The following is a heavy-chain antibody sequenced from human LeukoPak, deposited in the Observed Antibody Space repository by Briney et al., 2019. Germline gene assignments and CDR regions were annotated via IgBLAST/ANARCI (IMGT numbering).Heavy chain of an antibody. Sequence: GASVKVSCKVSGYTLTELSMHWVRQAPGKGLEWMGGFDPEDGETIYAQKFQGRVTMTEDTSTSTAYMELRSLISDDAAVYYCARGDDYGDYWGLYWGQGTLVTVSS. CDR3: ARGDDYGDYWGLY. V-gene: IGHV1-24*01. CDR1: GYTLTELS. CDR2: FDPEDGET. J-gene: IGHJ4*02. D-gene: IGHD4-17*01.